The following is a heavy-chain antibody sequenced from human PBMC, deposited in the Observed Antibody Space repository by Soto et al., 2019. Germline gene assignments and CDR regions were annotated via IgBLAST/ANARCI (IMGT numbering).Heavy chain of an antibody. V-gene: IGHV1-46*01. CDR3: ARDSGYSYGKNSWFDP. CDR1: GYTFTSYY. J-gene: IGHJ5*02. Sequence: ASVKVSCKASGYTFTSYYMHWVRQAPGQGLEWMGIINPSGGSTSYAQKFQGRVTMTRDTSTSTVYMELSSLRSEDTAVYYCARDSGYSYGKNSWFDPWGQGTLVTVSS. D-gene: IGHD5-18*01. CDR2: INPSGGST.